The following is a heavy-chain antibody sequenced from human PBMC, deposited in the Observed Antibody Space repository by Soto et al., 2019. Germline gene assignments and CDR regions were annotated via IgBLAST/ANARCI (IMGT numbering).Heavy chain of an antibody. CDR3: ARGPNYYDFWSGYYSGGAYYYYYGMDV. J-gene: IGHJ6*02. D-gene: IGHD3-3*01. CDR1: GYTFTSYD. V-gene: IGHV1-8*01. Sequence: GASVKVSCKASGYTFTSYDINWVRQATGQGLEWMGWMNPNSGNTGYAQKFQGRVTMTRNTSISTAYMELSSLRSEDTAVYYCARGPNYYDFWSGYYSGGAYYYYYGMDVWGQGTTVTVSS. CDR2: MNPNSGNT.